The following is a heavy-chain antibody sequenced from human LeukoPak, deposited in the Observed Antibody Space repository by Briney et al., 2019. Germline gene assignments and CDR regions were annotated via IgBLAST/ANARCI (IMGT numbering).Heavy chain of an antibody. CDR2: IYYSGST. CDR3: AREFRYCSGGSCYHPFDY. CDR1: GGSISSSSYY. V-gene: IGHV4-39*07. D-gene: IGHD2-15*01. Sequence: SETLSLTCTVSGGSISSSSYYWGWIRQPPGKGLEWIGSIYYSGSTYYNPSLKSRVTISVDTSKNQFSLKLSSVTAADTAVYYCAREFRYCSGGSCYHPFDYWGQGTLVTVSS. J-gene: IGHJ4*02.